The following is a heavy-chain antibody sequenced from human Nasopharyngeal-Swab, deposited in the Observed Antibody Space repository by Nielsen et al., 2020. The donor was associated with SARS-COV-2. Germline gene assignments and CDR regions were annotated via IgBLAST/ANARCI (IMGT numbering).Heavy chain of an antibody. CDR2: INHSGST. CDR1: GGSFSGYY. Sequence: SETLSLTCAVYGGSFSGYYWSWIRQPPGKGLGWIGEINHSGSTNYNPSLKSRVTISVDTSKNQFSLKLSSVTAADTAVYYCARTYSSSYYYYGMDVWGQGTTVTVSS. D-gene: IGHD6-13*01. V-gene: IGHV4-34*01. J-gene: IGHJ6*02. CDR3: ARTYSSSYYYYGMDV.